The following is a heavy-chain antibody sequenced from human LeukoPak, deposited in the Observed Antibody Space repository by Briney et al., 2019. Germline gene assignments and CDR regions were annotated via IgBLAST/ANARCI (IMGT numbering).Heavy chain of an antibody. J-gene: IGHJ4*02. V-gene: IGHV5-10-1*01. D-gene: IGHD6-13*01. CDR2: IAPSDSYT. CDR1: EYSFTNYW. CDR3: ARHLRVYSSSWYFDY. Sequence: GESLKISCKGSEYSFTNYWIGWVRQMPGKGLEWVGRIAPSDSYTNYSPSFQGHVTISADKSINTAYLQWSSLKASDTAMYYCARHLRVYSSSWYFDYWGQGTLVTVSS.